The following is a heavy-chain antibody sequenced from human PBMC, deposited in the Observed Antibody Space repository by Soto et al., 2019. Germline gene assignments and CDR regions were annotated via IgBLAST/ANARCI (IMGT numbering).Heavy chain of an antibody. CDR3: ARVGDFWSGYYEPYYYYYGMDV. V-gene: IGHV4-59*01. CDR2: IYYSGST. J-gene: IGHJ6*02. CDR1: GGSISSYY. D-gene: IGHD3-3*01. Sequence: SETLSLTCTVSGGSISSYYWIWIRQPPGKGLEWIGYIYYSGSTNYNPSLKSRVTISVDTSKNQFSLKLSSVTAADTAVYYCARVGDFWSGYYEPYYYYYGMDVWGQGTTVTVSS.